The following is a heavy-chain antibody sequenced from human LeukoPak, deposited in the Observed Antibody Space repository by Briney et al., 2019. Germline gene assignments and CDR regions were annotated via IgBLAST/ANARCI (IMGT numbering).Heavy chain of an antibody. J-gene: IGHJ3*02. D-gene: IGHD3-3*01. CDR3: AKVRSGYYRNAFDI. CDR1: GFTVSSYA. CDR2: ISGSGGSP. V-gene: IGHV3-23*01. Sequence: SGGSLRLSCAASGFTVSSYAISWVRQAPGKGLEWVSAISGSGGSPYYADSVKGRFTISRDNSKNTLYLQMNSLRAEDTAVYYCAKVRSGYYRNAFDIWGQGTMVTVSS.